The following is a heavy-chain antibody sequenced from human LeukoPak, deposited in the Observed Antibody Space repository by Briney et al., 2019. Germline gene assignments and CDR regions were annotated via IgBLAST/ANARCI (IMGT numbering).Heavy chain of an antibody. Sequence: SVKVSCKASGGTFTSYAISRVRQAPGQGLEWMGGIIPIFGTANYAQKFQGRVTITADKSTSTAYMELSSLRSEDTAVYYCARTNRYFDWLLFFDYWGQGTLVTVSS. J-gene: IGHJ4*02. V-gene: IGHV1-69*06. CDR2: IIPIFGTA. CDR1: GGTFTSYA. CDR3: ARTNRYFDWLLFFDY. D-gene: IGHD3-9*01.